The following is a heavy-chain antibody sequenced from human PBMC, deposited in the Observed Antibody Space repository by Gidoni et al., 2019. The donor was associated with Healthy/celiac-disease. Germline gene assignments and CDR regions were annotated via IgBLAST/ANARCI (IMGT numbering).Heavy chain of an antibody. D-gene: IGHD6-19*01. J-gene: IGHJ6*02. CDR2: ISSSSSYI. Sequence: EVQLVESGGGLVKPGGSLRLSCAASGFTFSSYSMNWVRQAPGKGLEWVSSISSSSSYIYYADSVKGRFTISRDNAKNSLYLQMNSLRAEDTAVYYCARAPAWYSSGHYGMDVWGQGTTVTVSS. CDR1: GFTFSSYS. CDR3: ARAPAWYSSGHYGMDV. V-gene: IGHV3-21*01.